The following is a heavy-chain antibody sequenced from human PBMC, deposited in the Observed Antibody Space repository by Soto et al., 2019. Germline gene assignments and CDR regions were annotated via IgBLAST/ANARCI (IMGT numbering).Heavy chain of an antibody. J-gene: IGHJ6*03. D-gene: IGHD4-4*01. V-gene: IGHV3-66*01. CDR2: IYSGGST. CDR3: ARYTVTPPYYYYNNKDV. Sequence: EVQLVESGGGLVQPGGSLRLSCAASGFTVISNYMSCVRQAPVMGLERGSGIYSGGSTYLADAVKGRFTISRNKSTNTLYLQMNSLRSDDTAVYYCARYTVTPPYYYYNNKDVWGKGTTVTDS. CDR1: GFTVISNY.